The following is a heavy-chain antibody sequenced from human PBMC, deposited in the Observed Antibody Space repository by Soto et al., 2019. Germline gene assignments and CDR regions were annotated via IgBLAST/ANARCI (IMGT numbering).Heavy chain of an antibody. CDR2: ISGYSGQT. J-gene: IGHJ4*02. CDR1: GFTIRSYG. V-gene: IGHV1-18*04. Sequence: QVHLVQSRAEVKKPGASVKVSCKASGFTIRSYGITWVRQAPGQGLEWMGWISGYSGQTKYAQNVQDRVTMTTDTSMSAAYMELRSLRSDDTAVYYFARSPTKYGSASYYIQAFGYWGQGTLVTVSS. CDR3: ARSPTKYGSASYYIQAFGY. D-gene: IGHD3-10*01.